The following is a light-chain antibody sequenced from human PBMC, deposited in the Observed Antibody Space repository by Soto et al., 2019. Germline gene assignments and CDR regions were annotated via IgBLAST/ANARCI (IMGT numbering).Light chain of an antibody. V-gene: IGLV3-21*04. J-gene: IGLJ2*01. CDR1: NIGSKS. CDR3: QVWDSSSDHRVV. Sequence: SYVLTQLPSVSVAPGKTARITCGGNNIGSKSVHWYQQKPGQAPVLVIYYDSDRPSGIPERFSGSNSGNTATLTISRVEAGDEADYYCQVWDSSSDHRVVFGGGTKLTVL. CDR2: YDS.